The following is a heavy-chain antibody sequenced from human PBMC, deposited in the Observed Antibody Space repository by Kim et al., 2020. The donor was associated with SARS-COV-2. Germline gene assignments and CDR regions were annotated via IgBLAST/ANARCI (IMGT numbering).Heavy chain of an antibody. J-gene: IGHJ4*02. CDR3: ARDECGGGSCYYFDS. CDR2: IFSGDTA. V-gene: IGHV3-53*01. D-gene: IGHD2-15*01. CDR1: GFIFTGNY. Sequence: GGSLRLSCAASGFIFTGNYVTWVRQAPGMALEWVSVIFSGDTAYYADSVKGRFTISRDNSKNTVFLQMNSLRAEDTAIYYCARDECGGGSCYYFDSWGQGTPVTVSS.